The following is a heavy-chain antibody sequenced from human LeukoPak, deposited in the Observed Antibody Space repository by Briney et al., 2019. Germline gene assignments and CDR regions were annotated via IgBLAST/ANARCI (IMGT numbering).Heavy chain of an antibody. CDR1: GYTFTGYY. Sequence: GASVKVSCKASGYTFTGYYMHWVRQAPGQGLEWMGWINPNSGGTNYSQKFQGRVTMTRDTSISTAYMELRNLRSDDTAVYYCAREGLGELTLDYWGQGTLVTVSS. D-gene: IGHD3-16*01. J-gene: IGHJ4*02. V-gene: IGHV1-2*02. CDR2: INPNSGGT. CDR3: AREGLGELTLDY.